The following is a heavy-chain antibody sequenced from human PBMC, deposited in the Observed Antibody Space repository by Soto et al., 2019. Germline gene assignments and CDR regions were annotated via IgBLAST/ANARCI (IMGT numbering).Heavy chain of an antibody. CDR3: ARWTFGRDAFDI. CDR1: GGSLSGYY. Sequence: SETLSLTCAVYGGSLSGYYRSWIRQPPGKGLEWIAEINHSESTNHNPSLKSRVTISVDTSKNQFSLKLSSVTAADTAVYYCARWTFGRDAFDIWGQGTMVTVSS. J-gene: IGHJ3*02. D-gene: IGHD3-16*01. CDR2: INHSEST. V-gene: IGHV4-34*01.